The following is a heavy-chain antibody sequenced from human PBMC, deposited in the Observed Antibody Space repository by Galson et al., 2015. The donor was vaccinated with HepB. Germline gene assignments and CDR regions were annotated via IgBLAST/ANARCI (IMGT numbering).Heavy chain of an antibody. V-gene: IGHV3-53*01. J-gene: IGHJ4*02. Sequence: SLRLSCAASGFTVSSNYISWVRQAPGKGLEWVSVIYAGGNTYYADSVKGRFTISRDNSRNTLYLQMNSLKASDTAMYYCARLFTGYSSGWYNYWGQGTLVTVSS. CDR2: IYAGGNT. CDR3: ARLFTGYSSGWYNY. CDR1: GFTVSSNY. D-gene: IGHD6-19*01.